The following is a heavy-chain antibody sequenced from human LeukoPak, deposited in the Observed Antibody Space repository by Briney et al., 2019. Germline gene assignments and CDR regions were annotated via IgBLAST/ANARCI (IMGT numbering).Heavy chain of an antibody. J-gene: IGHJ4*02. CDR2: IYYSGST. Sequence: SETLSLTCAVSGGSISSNSYYWGWIRQPPGKGLEWIGSIYYSGSTYYNPSLKSRVTISVDTSKNQFSLKLSSVTAADTAVYYCAVMVRGDNFDYWGQGTLVTVSS. V-gene: IGHV4-39*07. CDR3: AVMVRGDNFDY. CDR1: GGSISSNSYY. D-gene: IGHD3-10*01.